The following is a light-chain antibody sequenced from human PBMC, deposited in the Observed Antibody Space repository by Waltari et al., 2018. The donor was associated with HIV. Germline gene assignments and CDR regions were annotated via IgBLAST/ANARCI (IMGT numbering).Light chain of an antibody. CDR1: QTVGDW. V-gene: IGKV1-5*03. CDR2: RAT. CDR3: HQYSNYLGS. Sequence: DIHMTQSPPTLTASIGDRVNITYRASQTVGDWLAWYQQKPGEAPTLLIYRATTVENGVPSRFSGSASGTDFTLAIDSLHPDDFATYYCHQYSNYLGSFGQGTRVQLK. J-gene: IGKJ1*01.